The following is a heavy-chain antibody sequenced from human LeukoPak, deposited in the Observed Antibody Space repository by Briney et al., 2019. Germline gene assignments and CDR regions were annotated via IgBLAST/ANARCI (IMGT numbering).Heavy chain of an antibody. CDR1: GGTFSSYA. D-gene: IGHD3-10*01. CDR2: IIPIFGTA. J-gene: IGHJ4*02. Sequence: EASVKVSCKASGGTFSSYAISWVRQAPGQGLEWMGGIIPIFGTANYAQKFQGRVTITADESTSTAYMELSSLRSEDTAVYYCARESGDYYGSGNSKYFDYWGQGTLVTVSS. V-gene: IGHV1-69*13. CDR3: ARESGDYYGSGNSKYFDY.